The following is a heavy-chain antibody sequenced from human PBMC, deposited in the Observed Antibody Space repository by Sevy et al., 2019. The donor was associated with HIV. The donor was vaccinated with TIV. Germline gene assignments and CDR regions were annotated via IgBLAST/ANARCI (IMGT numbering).Heavy chain of an antibody. CDR2: IYYNGHI. J-gene: IGHJ5*02. V-gene: IGHV4-59*08. CDR3: AGENAWGRGSS. D-gene: IGHD1-26*01. CDR1: GGSITSLY. Sequence: SETLSLTCTVSGGSITSLYWNWIRQPPGKGLEWIANIYYNGHINYNPSLKSRVTLSLDTSKNQFSLRLSSVTAADTPMYYCAGENAWGRGSSWGQGTLVTVSS.